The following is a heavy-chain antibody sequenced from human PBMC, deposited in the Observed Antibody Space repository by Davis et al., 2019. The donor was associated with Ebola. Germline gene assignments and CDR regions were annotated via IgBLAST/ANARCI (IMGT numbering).Heavy chain of an antibody. CDR3: ASQDYGGPFDP. J-gene: IGHJ5*02. V-gene: IGHV4-39*01. CDR2: IYYSGST. D-gene: IGHD4-17*01. Sequence: MPSETLSLTCTVSGGSISSNYYYWGWIRQPPGQGLEWIGRIYYSGSTFYNPSLKSRVTISVDTSKNQFSLKLSSVTAADTAVYYCASQDYGGPFDPWGQGTLVTGSS. CDR1: GGSISSNYYY.